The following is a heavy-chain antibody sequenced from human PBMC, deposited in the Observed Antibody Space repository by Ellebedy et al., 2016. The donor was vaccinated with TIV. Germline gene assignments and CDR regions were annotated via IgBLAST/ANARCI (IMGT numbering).Heavy chain of an antibody. J-gene: IGHJ4*02. CDR2: ISSSSSYT. D-gene: IGHD6-19*01. Sequence: GESLKISCAASGFTFSDYYMSWIRQAPGRGLEWVSYISSSSSYTNYAASVKGRFTISRDNAKNSLYLQMNSLRAEDTAVYYCARGSQWLVEISFDYWGQGTLVTVSS. V-gene: IGHV3-11*03. CDR3: ARGSQWLVEISFDY. CDR1: GFTFSDYY.